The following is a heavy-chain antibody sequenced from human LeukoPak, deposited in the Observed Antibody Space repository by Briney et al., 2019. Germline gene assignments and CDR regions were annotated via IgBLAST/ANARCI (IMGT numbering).Heavy chain of an antibody. D-gene: IGHD3-9*01. CDR2: IIPIFGTA. Sequence: VASMKVSCKASGGTFSSYAISWVRQAPGQGLEWMGGIIPIFGTANYAQKFQGRVTITADESTSTAYMELSSLRSEDTAVYYCARGAGSYYDILTGYSYDAFDIWGQGTMVTVSS. CDR1: GGTFSSYA. J-gene: IGHJ3*02. CDR3: ARGAGSYYDILTGYSYDAFDI. V-gene: IGHV1-69*13.